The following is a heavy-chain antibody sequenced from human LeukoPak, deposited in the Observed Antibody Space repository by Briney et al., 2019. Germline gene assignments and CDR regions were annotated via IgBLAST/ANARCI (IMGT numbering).Heavy chain of an antibody. CDR3: ARDSSGYCNFDY. CDR1: GGSISSGGYY. D-gene: IGHD3-22*01. Sequence: SGTLSLTCAVSGGSISSGGYYWSWIRQHPGKGLEWIGYIYYSGSTYYNPSLKSRVTISVDTSKNQFSLKLSSVTAADTAVYYCARDSSGYCNFDYWGQGTLATVSS. J-gene: IGHJ4*02. CDR2: IYYSGST. V-gene: IGHV4-31*11.